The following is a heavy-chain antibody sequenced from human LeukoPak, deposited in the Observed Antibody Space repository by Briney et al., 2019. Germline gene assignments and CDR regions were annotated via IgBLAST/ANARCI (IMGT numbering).Heavy chain of an antibody. CDR2: IYYSGST. J-gene: IGHJ2*01. CDR1: GGSISSSY. CDR3: ARQRYSYGYWYFDL. V-gene: IGHV4-59*01. D-gene: IGHD5-18*01. Sequence: SETLSLTCTVSGGSISSSYWSWIRQPPGKGLEWIGYIYYSGSTNYNPSLKSRVTISVDTSKNQFSLKLSSVTAADTAVYYCARQRYSYGYWYFDLWGRGTLVTVSS.